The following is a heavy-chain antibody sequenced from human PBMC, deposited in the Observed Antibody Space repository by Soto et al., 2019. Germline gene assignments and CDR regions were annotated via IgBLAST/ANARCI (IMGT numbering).Heavy chain of an antibody. Sequence: PSETLSLTCSVSGGSISSSSDYWGWIRQPPGKGLEWIGSIYYSGSTYYNPSLKSRVTISVNTSKNQFSLKLSSVTAADTAVYYCARSVFPWGQGTLVTVSS. CDR2: IYYSGST. CDR3: ARSVFP. V-gene: IGHV4-39*07. J-gene: IGHJ5*02. CDR1: GGSISSSSDY.